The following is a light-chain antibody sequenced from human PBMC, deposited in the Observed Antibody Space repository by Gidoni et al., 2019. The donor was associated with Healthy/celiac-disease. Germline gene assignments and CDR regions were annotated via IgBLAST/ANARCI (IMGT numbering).Light chain of an antibody. J-gene: IGKJ2*01. CDR2: AAS. CDR1: QGISSY. V-gene: IGKV1-9*01. Sequence: IQLTKAPSSLSASVGDRVTITCLASQGISSYLAWYQQKPGKAPKLLIYAASTLQSGVPSRFSGSGSGTDFTLTISSLQPEDFATYYCQQLNSYPHTFGQGTKLEIK. CDR3: QQLNSYPHT.